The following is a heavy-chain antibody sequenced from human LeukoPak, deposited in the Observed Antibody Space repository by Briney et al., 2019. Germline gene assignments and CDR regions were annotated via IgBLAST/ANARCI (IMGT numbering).Heavy chain of an antibody. CDR1: GGSISSSSYY. V-gene: IGHV4-39*05. J-gene: IGHJ5*02. CDR3: ASTHGPIDH. D-gene: IGHD2-8*01. Sequence: PSETPSLTCTVSGGSISSSSYYWGWIRQPPGKGLEWIGSIYYSGSTYYNPSLKSRVTISVDTSKNQFSLKLSSVTAADTAVYYCASTHGPIDHWGQGTLVTVSS. CDR2: IYYSGST.